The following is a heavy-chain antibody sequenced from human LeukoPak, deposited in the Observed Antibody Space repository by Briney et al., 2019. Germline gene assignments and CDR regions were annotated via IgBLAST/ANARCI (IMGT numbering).Heavy chain of an antibody. CDR2: INPNSGGT. CDR3: AREYYDSSGPILFDY. J-gene: IGHJ4*02. D-gene: IGHD3-22*01. Sequence: ASVTVSCKASGYTFTGYYMHWVRQAPGQGLEWMGWINPNSGGTNYAQKFQGKVTMTRDTSISTAYMELSRLRSDDTAVYYCAREYYDSSGPILFDYWGQGTLVTVSS. V-gene: IGHV1-2*02. CDR1: GYTFTGYY.